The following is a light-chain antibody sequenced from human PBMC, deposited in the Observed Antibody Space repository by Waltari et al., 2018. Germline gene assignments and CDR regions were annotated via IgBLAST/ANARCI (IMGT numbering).Light chain of an antibody. CDR2: DVY. V-gene: IGLV2-14*03. J-gene: IGLJ2*01. CDR3: SSYTSSSTVI. CDR1: SSDVGGYHP. Sequence: QSALTQPASVSGSPGQSITISCTGTSSDVGGYHPVSWYLQHPAKAPNLLIYDVYYRPSRVSNRFSGSKSGNTASLTISGLQAEDEAVYYCSSYTSSSTVIFGGGTKLTVL.